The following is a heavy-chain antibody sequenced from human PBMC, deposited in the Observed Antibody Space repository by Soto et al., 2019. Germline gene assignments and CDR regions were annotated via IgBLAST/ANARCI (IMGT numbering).Heavy chain of an antibody. V-gene: IGHV3-23*01. D-gene: IGHD3-10*01. CDR2: ISGSGGST. CDR3: AKVTTVLLWFGELQNYFDY. Sequence: EVQLLESGGGLVQPGGSLRLSCAASGFTFSSYAMSWVRQAPGKGLEWVSAISGSGGSTYYADSVKGRFTISRDNSENSLYLQMNSLRAEDTAVYYCAKVTTVLLWFGELQNYFDYWGQGSLVTVSS. J-gene: IGHJ4*02. CDR1: GFTFSSYA.